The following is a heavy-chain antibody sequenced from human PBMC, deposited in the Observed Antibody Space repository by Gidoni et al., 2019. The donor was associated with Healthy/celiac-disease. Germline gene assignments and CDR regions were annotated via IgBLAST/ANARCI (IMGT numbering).Heavy chain of an antibody. CDR1: GFTFSSYG. CDR2: IWYDGSNK. Sequence: QVQLVESGGGVVQPGRSLRLSCAASGFTFSSYGMHWVRQAPGKGLEWWAVIWYDGSNKYYADAVKGRFTISRDNSKNTLYLQMNSLRAEDTAVYYCARERGGNAFDIWGQGTMVTVSS. J-gene: IGHJ3*02. D-gene: IGHD3-16*01. CDR3: ARERGGNAFDI. V-gene: IGHV3-33*01.